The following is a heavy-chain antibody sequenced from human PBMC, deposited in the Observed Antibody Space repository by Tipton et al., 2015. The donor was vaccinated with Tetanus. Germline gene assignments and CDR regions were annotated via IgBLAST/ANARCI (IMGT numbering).Heavy chain of an antibody. CDR2: IYPADSDI. CDR1: GYSFTSYW. Sequence: QSGAEVKKSGESLKISCKASGYSFTSYWIGWVRQMPGKGLEWMGVIYPADSDIRSSPSFQGQVTMSVDKSTSTAYLQWRSLKASDTAIYFCARLPKHYSASGSTWGQGTLVTVSS. V-gene: IGHV5-51*01. D-gene: IGHD3-10*01. CDR3: ARLPKHYSASGST. J-gene: IGHJ5*02.